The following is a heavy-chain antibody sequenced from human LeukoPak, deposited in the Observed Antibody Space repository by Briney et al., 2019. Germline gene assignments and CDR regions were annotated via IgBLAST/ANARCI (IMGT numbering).Heavy chain of an antibody. CDR1: GVSISSSAYY. CDR2: IYYSVSS. D-gene: IGHD3-22*01. Sequence: SETLSLTCSVSGVSISSSAYYWAWIRQPPGKGLEWIGSIYYSVSSHYNPSLKSRVTISVDTSKNQFSLKLSSVTAADTAVYYCARGVGKRYYYDSSGYCLDYWGQGTLVTVSS. CDR3: ARGVGKRYYYDSSGYCLDY. J-gene: IGHJ4*02. V-gene: IGHV4-39*07.